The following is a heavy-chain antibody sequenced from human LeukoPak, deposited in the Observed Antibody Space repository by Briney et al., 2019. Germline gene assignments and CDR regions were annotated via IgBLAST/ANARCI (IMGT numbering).Heavy chain of an antibody. CDR3: ARDVWWLSYFDY. D-gene: IGHD5-12*01. CDR2: ISYDGSNK. J-gene: IGHJ4*02. V-gene: IGHV3-30-3*01. CDR1: GFTFSSYA. Sequence: PGRSLRFSCAASGFTFSSYAMHWVRQAPGKGLEWVAVISYDGSNKYYADSVKGRFTISRDNSKNTLYLQMNSLRAEDTAVYYCARDVWWLSYFDYWGQGTLVTVSS.